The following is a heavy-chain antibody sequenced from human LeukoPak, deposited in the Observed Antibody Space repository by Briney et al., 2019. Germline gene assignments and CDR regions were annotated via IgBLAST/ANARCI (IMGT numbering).Heavy chain of an antibody. V-gene: IGHV4-38-2*01. CDR3: ARFHWDLHY. J-gene: IGHJ4*02. CDR2: IDHSGTT. D-gene: IGHD7-27*01. CDR1: GYPISSGYY. Sequence: SETLSLTCAVSGYPISSGYYWGWIRQPPGKGLEWIGNIDHSGTTHYNPSLKSRVTLSVDTSNNQFSLNLRSVTAADTAVCFCARFHWDLHYWGQGTLVTVSS.